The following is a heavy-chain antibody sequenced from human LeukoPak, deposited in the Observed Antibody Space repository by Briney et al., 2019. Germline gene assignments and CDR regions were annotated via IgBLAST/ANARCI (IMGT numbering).Heavy chain of an antibody. CDR2: IYYSGTT. V-gene: IGHV4-39*01. Sequence: PSETLSLTCTVSGGSISSSSYYWGWIRQPPGKGLEWNGSIYYSGTTYYNPSLKSRVTISVDTSKNQFSLKLSSVTAADTAVYYCARFLVATTYFDYWGQGTLVTVSS. J-gene: IGHJ4*02. CDR3: ARFLVATTYFDY. CDR1: GGSISSSSYY. D-gene: IGHD5-12*01.